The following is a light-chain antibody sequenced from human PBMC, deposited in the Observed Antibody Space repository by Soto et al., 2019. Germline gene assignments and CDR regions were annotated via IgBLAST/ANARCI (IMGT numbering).Light chain of an antibody. CDR1: QSVSSN. Sequence: MLMTQSPATLSVSPGERATLSCRASQSVSSNLAWYQQKPGQAPRLLIYGASTRATGIPARFSGSGSGTEFTLTITSLQSEDFAVYYCQQYKKWPWTFGQGTKVDIK. V-gene: IGKV3-15*01. CDR3: QQYKKWPWT. J-gene: IGKJ1*01. CDR2: GAS.